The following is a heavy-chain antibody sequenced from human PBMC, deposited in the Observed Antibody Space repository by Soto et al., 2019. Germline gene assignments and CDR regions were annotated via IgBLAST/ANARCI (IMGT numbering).Heavy chain of an antibody. Sequence: EVQLLESGGGLVQPGGSLRLSCAASGFKFGNNALTWVRQAPGKGLEWVSGISDKGFATYYADSVRGRFTISRDNVNNTVSLQMNSLTAEATVVYYCPADQHTVYRVVIRGSAADVWGRGTTVTVSS. CDR2: ISDKGFAT. V-gene: IGHV3-23*01. D-gene: IGHD3-3*01. CDR3: PADQHTVYRVVIRGSAADV. CDR1: GFKFGNNA. J-gene: IGHJ6*02.